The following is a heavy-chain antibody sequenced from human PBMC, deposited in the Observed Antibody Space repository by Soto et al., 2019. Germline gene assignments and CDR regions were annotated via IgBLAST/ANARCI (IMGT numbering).Heavy chain of an antibody. CDR3: ARELLAYNWNYYYYYYYGMDV. J-gene: IGHJ6*02. Sequence: ASVKVSCKASGYTFTSYGISWVRQAPGQGLEWMGWISAYNGNTNYAQKLQGRVTMTTDTSTSTAYMELRSLRSDDTAVYYCARELLAYNWNYYYYYYYGMDVWGQGTTVTVSS. V-gene: IGHV1-18*01. CDR1: GYTFTSYG. D-gene: IGHD1-7*01. CDR2: ISAYNGNT.